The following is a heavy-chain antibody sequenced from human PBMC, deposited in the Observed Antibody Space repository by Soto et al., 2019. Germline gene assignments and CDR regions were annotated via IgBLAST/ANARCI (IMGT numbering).Heavy chain of an antibody. CDR1: GFTFSSSA. D-gene: IGHD1-26*01. CDR3: AAEATGDYWDS. J-gene: IGHJ4*02. V-gene: IGHV1-58*01. CDR2: IVVGSGNT. Sequence: QMQLVQSGPEVKKPGTSVKVPCKASGFTFSSSAVQWVRQARGQRLEWIGWIVVGSGNTKYAQKFQERVIITRDMATSTADMELSNLRSEDTAVYYCAAEATGDYWDSWGQGTLVTVSS.